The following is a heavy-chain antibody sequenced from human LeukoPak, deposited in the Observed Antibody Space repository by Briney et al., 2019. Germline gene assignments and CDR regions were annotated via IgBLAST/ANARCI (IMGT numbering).Heavy chain of an antibody. CDR1: GGSFSGYS. V-gene: IGHV4-34*01. CDR3: ARGRRYYDSSGYYLFDY. Sequence: SETLSLTCAVYGGSFSGYSWSWIRQPPGKGLGWIGEFHHSGRTNYNPSLKSRVTISVDTSKNQFSLKLSSVTAADTAVYYCARGRRYYDSSGYYLFDYWGQGTLVTVSS. CDR2: FHHSGRT. J-gene: IGHJ4*02. D-gene: IGHD3-22*01.